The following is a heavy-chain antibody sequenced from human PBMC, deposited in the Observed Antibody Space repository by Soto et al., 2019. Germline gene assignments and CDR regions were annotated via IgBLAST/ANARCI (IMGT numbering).Heavy chain of an antibody. CDR3: ARDFVLPAAIWYYYGMDV. CDR2: ISAYNGNT. Sequence: ASVKVSCKASGYTFTSYGISWVRQAPGQGLEWMGWISAYNGNTNYAQKLQGRVTMTTDTSTSTAYMELRSLRSDDTAVYYCARDFVLPAAIWYYYGMDVWGQGTTVTVSS. V-gene: IGHV1-18*01. CDR1: GYTFTSYG. D-gene: IGHD2-2*02. J-gene: IGHJ6*02.